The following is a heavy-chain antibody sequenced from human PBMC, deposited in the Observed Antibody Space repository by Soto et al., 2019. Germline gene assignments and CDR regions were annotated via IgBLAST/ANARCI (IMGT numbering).Heavy chain of an antibody. V-gene: IGHV2-5*02. CDR3: AHRPSYCSGGSCYSGFDY. CDR1: GFSLSTSGVG. Sequence: QITLKESGPTLVXXTQXLXXTXTFSGFSLSTSGVGVGWIRQPPGKALEWLALIYWDDDKRYSPSLKSRLTITKDTSKNQVVLTMTNMDPVDTATYYCAHRPSYCSGGSCYSGFDYWGQGTLVTVSS. D-gene: IGHD2-15*01. J-gene: IGHJ4*02. CDR2: IYWDDDK.